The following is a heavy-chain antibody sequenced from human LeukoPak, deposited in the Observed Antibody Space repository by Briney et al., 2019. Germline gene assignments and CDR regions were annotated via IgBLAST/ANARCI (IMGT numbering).Heavy chain of an antibody. J-gene: IGHJ2*01. CDR2: ISSSSSYI. CDR3: AKEGYGDSRYFDL. CDR1: GFTFSSYS. D-gene: IGHD4-17*01. V-gene: IGHV3-21*01. Sequence: KTGGSLRLSCAASGFTFSSYSMNWVRQAPGKGLEWVSSISSSSSYIYYADSVKGRFTISRDDAKNSLYLQMNSLRAEDTAVYYCAKEGYGDSRYFDLWGRGTLVTVSS.